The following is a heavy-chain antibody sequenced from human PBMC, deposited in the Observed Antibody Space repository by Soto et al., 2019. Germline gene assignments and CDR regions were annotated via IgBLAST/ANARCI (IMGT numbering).Heavy chain of an antibody. CDR2: INPNSGGT. CDR3: ARSVDTAMVTGRDYYYGMDV. V-gene: IGHV1-2*02. CDR1: GYTFTGYY. D-gene: IGHD5-18*01. J-gene: IGHJ6*02. Sequence: GASVKVSCKASGYTFTGYYMHWVRQAPGQGLEWMGWINPNSGGTNYAQKFQGRVTMTRDTSISTAYMELSRLRSDDTAVYYCARSVDTAMVTGRDYYYGMDVWGQGTTV.